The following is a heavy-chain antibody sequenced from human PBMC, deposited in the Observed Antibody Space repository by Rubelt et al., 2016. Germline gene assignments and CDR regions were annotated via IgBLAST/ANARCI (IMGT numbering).Heavy chain of an antibody. Sequence: QVQLQESGPGLVKPSETLSLTCTVSGYSISSGYYWGWIRQPPGKGLEWIGSSYHSGSTYYNQSLKSRVTSSVATSKNQFSLKLSSVTAADTAVYYCARDHSSGWYLEGFFDYWGQGTLVTVSS. D-gene: IGHD6-19*01. CDR3: ARDHSSGWYLEGFFDY. J-gene: IGHJ4*02. CDR1: GYSISSGYY. CDR2: SYHSGST. V-gene: IGHV4-38-2*02.